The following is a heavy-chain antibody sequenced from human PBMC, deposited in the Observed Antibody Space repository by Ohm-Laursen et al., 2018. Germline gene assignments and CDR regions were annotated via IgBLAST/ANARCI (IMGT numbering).Heavy chain of an antibody. CDR3: AKDLLAAPDYYGMDA. V-gene: IGHV3-9*01. CDR1: GFTFGNYA. J-gene: IGHJ6*02. D-gene: IGHD6-13*01. Sequence: SLRLSCAASGFTFGNYAMHWVRQAPGKGLEWVATINWNSGDIGYGDSVKGRFTISRDNARSSLDLQMNSLRVEDTALYYCAKDLLAAPDYYGMDAWGQGTTVTVSS. CDR2: INWNSGDI.